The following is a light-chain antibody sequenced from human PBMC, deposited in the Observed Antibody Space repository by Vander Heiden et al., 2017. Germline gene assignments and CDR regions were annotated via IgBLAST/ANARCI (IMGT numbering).Light chain of an antibody. CDR1: QSVSSY. J-gene: IGKJ1*01. CDR2: DAS. CDR3: QQRSNWWT. Sequence: EIVLTQSPATLSLSPGERATLSCRASQSVSSYLAWYQQKPGQAPRLLIYDASNRATGIPARFCGSGSGTDFTLTISSLEPEDFAVYYCQQRSNWWTFGQGTKVEIK. V-gene: IGKV3-11*01.